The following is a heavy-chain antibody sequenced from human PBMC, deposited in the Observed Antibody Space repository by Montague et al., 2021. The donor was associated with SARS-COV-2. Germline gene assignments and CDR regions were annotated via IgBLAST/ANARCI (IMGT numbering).Heavy chain of an antibody. V-gene: IGHV4-61*09. CDR1: GGSISSGSYY. J-gene: IGHJ4*02. D-gene: IGHD3-10*01. Sequence: TLSLTCTVPGGSISSGSYYWSWIRQPAGKGLEWIGHIYTSGSTNYNPSLKSRVTISVDTSKNQFSLKLSSVTAADTAVYYCARGLLYGSGSHFDYWGQGTLVTVSS. CDR2: IYTSGST. CDR3: ARGLLYGSGSHFDY.